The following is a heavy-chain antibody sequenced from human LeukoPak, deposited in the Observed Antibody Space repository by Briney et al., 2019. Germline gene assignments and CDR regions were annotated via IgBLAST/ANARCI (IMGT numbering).Heavy chain of an antibody. CDR1: GVSITTHY. D-gene: IGHD5-18*01. V-gene: IGHV4-59*11. Sequence: PSETLSLTCTVSGVSITTHYWSWLRQPPGKELEWIAYMTDSETTKNNPSLKSRITLSADTSKNQFSLSLSSVTEADTAVYFCATIKSGYPFGYFDLWGQGILVTVSS. CDR3: ATIKSGYPFGYFDL. J-gene: IGHJ4*02. CDR2: MTDSETT.